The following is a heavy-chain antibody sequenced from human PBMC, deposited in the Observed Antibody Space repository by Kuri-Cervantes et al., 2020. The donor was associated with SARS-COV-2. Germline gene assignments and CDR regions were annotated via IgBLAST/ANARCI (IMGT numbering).Heavy chain of an antibody. CDR1: GGSISSGSYY. D-gene: IGHD3-10*01. J-gene: IGHJ3*02. CDR3: ATMGATAVTNDVFDI. V-gene: IGHV4-39*07. Sequence: SETLSLTCTVSGGSISSGSYYWSWIRQPPGKGLEWIGEINHSGSTNYNPSLKSRVTISVDTSKNQFSLNLSSVTAADTAVYYCATMGATAVTNDVFDIWGQGTMVTVSS. CDR2: INHSGST.